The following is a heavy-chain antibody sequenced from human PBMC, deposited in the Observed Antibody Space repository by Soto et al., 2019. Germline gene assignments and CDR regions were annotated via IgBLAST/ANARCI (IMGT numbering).Heavy chain of an antibody. CDR3: ANLASGSDSFDI. D-gene: IGHD3-10*01. V-gene: IGHV1-45*02. CDR1: GYTFTYRH. J-gene: IGHJ3*02. Sequence: QMQLVQSGAEVKKTGSSVKISCRASGYTFTYRHLHWLRQAPGQALEWMGWITPFNGNTNYAQKFHGSVLFNRDASMSTVYLELRSLRSEDTAMYYCANLASGSDSFDIWGQGTMVTVSS. CDR2: ITPFNGNT.